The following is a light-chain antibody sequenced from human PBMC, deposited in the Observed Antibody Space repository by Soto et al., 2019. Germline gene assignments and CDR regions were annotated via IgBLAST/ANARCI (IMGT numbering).Light chain of an antibody. J-gene: IGLJ2*01. CDR2: DVS. CDR3: SSYTSGSTLV. CDR1: SSDVGGYNY. V-gene: IGLV2-14*03. Sequence: QSALTQPASVSGSPGQSITISCTGTSSDVGGYNYVSWYQQHPGKAPKLMIYDVSNRPSGVPNRFSGSKSANTASLTISGLQAEDEGDYYCSSYTSGSTLVFGGGTKFTVL.